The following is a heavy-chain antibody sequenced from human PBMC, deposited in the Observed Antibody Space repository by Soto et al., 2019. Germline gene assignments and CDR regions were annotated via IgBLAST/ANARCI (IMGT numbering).Heavy chain of an antibody. CDR1: GYTFTNYG. J-gene: IGHJ4*02. D-gene: IGHD6-6*01. V-gene: IGHV1-18*01. CDR3: ARDRSSSSL. CDR2: ISAYNRMT. Sequence: QAQLVQSGAEVKKPGASVKVSCKASGYTFTNYGISWVRQAPGQGVEWMGWISAYNRMTDYAQKFKGRVIITTDTSTSTAYMELRSLRSDDTAVYYCARDRSSSSLWGQGTLVTVSS.